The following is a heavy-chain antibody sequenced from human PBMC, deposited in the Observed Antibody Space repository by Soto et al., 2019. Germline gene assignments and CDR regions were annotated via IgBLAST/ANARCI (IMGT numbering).Heavy chain of an antibody. CDR2: ISSSSSTI. CDR3: ARDWSPDNYGSGSY. Sequence: GGFLRLSCAASGFTFSSYAMSWVRQAPGKGLEWVSAISSSSSTIYYADSVKGRFTISRDNAKNSLYLQMNSLRAEDTAVYYCARDWSPDNYGSGSYWGQGTLVTVSS. V-gene: IGHV3-48*01. D-gene: IGHD3-10*01. J-gene: IGHJ4*02. CDR1: GFTFSSYA.